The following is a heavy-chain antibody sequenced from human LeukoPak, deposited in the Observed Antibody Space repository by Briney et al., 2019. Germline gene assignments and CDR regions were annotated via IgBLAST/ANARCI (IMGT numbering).Heavy chain of an antibody. CDR2: ISSSGSTI. J-gene: IGHJ5*02. V-gene: IGHV3-48*04. Sequence: GGSLRLSCAASGFTFSSYAMSWVRQAPGKGLEWVSYISSSGSTIYYADSVKGRFTISRDNAKNSLYLQMNSLRAEDTAVYYCARGYSSGRFSWFDPWGQGTLVTVSS. CDR3: ARGYSSGRFSWFDP. D-gene: IGHD6-19*01. CDR1: GFTFSSYA.